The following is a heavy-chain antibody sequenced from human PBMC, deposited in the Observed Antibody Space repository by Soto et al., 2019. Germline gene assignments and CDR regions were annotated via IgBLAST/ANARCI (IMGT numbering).Heavy chain of an antibody. Sequence: ETLSLTCTVSGGSISSYYWSWIRQPPGKGLEWIGYIYYSGSTNYNPSLKSRVTISVDTSKNQFSLKLSSVTAADTAVYYCARYRHIMITFGGVIADDAFDIWGQGTMVTVSS. J-gene: IGHJ3*02. V-gene: IGHV4-59*01. CDR3: ARYRHIMITFGGVIADDAFDI. CDR1: GGSISSYY. CDR2: IYYSGST. D-gene: IGHD3-16*02.